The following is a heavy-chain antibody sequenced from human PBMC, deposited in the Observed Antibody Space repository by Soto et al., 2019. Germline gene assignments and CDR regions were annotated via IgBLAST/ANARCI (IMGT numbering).Heavy chain of an antibody. CDR3: ARDWESTVSTWSFGAF. CDR2: IIPFLGVT. CDR1: GGTFSPYT. Sequence: QVQLVQSGAEVKKPGSSVKVSCKVSGGTFSPYTINWVRQAPGQGLEWMGRIIPFLGVTNYAQKFQARVTITADKSTTTAYMELSGLRFEDTAVYYCARDWESTVSTWSFGAFWGRGTLVTVSS. D-gene: IGHD3-10*01. V-gene: IGHV1-69*08. J-gene: IGHJ4*02.